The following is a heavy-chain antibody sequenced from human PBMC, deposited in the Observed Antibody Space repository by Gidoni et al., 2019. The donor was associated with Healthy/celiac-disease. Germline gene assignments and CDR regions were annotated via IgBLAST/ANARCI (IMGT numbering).Heavy chain of an antibody. D-gene: IGHD3-22*01. CDR1: GFPFRCYA. V-gene: IGHV3-23*01. CDR3: AKDRNYYDSSGPNWFDP. Sequence: EVQLLESGGGLVQPGGSMRLTCAASGFPFRCYARSWGSPAPGKGLECVSAISGSCSSTYYADSVKGRFTISRDNAKNTLYLQMNSLRAEDTAVYYCAKDRNYYDSSGPNWFDPWGQGTLVTVSS. J-gene: IGHJ5*02. CDR2: ISGSCSST.